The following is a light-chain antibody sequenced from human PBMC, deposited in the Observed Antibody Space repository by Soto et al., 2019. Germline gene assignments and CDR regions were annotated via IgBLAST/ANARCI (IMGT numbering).Light chain of an antibody. CDR1: QTVSSS. V-gene: IGKV3-11*01. J-gene: IGKJ4*01. CDR3: QQHINWPLT. Sequence: EIVLTQSPATLSLSPGERATLSCRASQTVSSSLAWYQQKPGQAPRLLIYEASNRATGIPARFSGSGSGADFTLTNSSLEPEDFALYYCQQHINWPLTFGGGTKVEIK. CDR2: EAS.